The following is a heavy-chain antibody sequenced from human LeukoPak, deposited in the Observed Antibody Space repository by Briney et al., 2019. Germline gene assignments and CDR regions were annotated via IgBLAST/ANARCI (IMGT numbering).Heavy chain of an antibody. D-gene: IGHD6-13*01. CDR2: IKQDGSEK. CDR3: ARAIAAAYMDV. CDR1: GFTFSSYW. V-gene: IGHV3-7*01. Sequence: GGSLRLSCAASGFTFSSYWMSWVRQAPGKGLKWVANIKQDGSEKYYVDSVKGRFTISRDNAKNSLYLQMNSLRAEDTAVYYCARAIAAAYMDVWGQGTTVTVSS. J-gene: IGHJ6*02.